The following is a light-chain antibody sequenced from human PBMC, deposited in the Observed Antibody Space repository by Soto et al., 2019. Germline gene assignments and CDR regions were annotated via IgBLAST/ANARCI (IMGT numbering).Light chain of an antibody. CDR2: HVT. CDR3: SSYTSSTTYV. CDR1: SSDVGGYNY. Sequence: QSVLTQPASVSGSPGQSITISCTGTSSDVGGYNYVSWYQQHPGKAPKLMIYHVTNRPSGVSDRFSGFKSGNTASLTISGLQAEDEADYYCSSYTSSTTYVFGTGTKVTVL. J-gene: IGLJ1*01. V-gene: IGLV2-14*01.